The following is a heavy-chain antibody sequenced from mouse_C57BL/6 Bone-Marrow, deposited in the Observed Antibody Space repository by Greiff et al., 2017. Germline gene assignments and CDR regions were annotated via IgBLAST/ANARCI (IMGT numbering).Heavy chain of an antibody. CDR1: GFTFSDYG. CDR3: ATGTPFAY. D-gene: IGHD4-1*01. CDR2: ISSGSSTI. Sequence: VQLKESGGGLVKPGGSLKLSCAASGFTFSDYGMHWVRQAPEKGLEWVAYISSGSSTIYYADTVKGRFTISRDNAKNTLFLQMTSLRSEDTAMYYCATGTPFAYWGQGTLVTVSA. J-gene: IGHJ3*01. V-gene: IGHV5-17*01.